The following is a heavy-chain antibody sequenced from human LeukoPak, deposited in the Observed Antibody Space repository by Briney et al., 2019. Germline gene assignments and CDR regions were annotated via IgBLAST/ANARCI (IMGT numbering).Heavy chain of an antibody. V-gene: IGHV3-30*04. D-gene: IGHD1-26*01. CDR2: ISYDGSNK. J-gene: IGHJ4*02. Sequence: GGSLRLSCAASGFTFRSYAMHWFRQAPGKGREGVAVISYDGSNKYYADSVKGRFTISRDNSKNTLYLQMNSLRAEDTAVYYCAREGMVVTYFDYWGQGTLVTVSS. CDR1: GFTFRSYA. CDR3: AREGMVVTYFDY.